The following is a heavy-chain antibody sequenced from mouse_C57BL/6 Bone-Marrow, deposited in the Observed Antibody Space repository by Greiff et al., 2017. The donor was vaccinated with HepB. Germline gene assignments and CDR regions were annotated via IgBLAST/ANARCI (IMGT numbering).Heavy chain of an antibody. CDR3: ARDRRFYWYFDV. J-gene: IGHJ1*03. CDR1: GFTFSSYA. V-gene: IGHV5-4*01. CDR2: ISDGGSYT. Sequence: EVQRVESGGGLVKPGGSLKLSCAASGFTFSSYAMSWVRQTPEKRLEWVATISDGGSYTYYPDNVKGRFTISRDNAKNNLYLQMSHLKSEDTAMYYCARDRRFYWYFDVWGTGTTVTVSS.